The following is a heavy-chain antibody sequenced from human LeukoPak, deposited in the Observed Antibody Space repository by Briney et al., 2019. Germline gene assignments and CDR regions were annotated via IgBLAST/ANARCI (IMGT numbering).Heavy chain of an antibody. Sequence: GASVKVSCKASGYTFTSYGISWVRQAPGQGLEWMGWISAYNGNTNYAQKLQGRVTMTTDTSTSTAYMELRSLRSDDTAVYYCARGRYYDILTGYAFPPGDYWGQGTLVTVSS. CDR1: GYTFTSYG. D-gene: IGHD3-9*01. V-gene: IGHV1-18*01. CDR2: ISAYNGNT. CDR3: ARGRYYDILTGYAFPPGDY. J-gene: IGHJ4*02.